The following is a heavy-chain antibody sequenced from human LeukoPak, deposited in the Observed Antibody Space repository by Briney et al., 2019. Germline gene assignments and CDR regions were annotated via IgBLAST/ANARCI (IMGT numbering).Heavy chain of an antibody. CDR3: AKAYCSSTSCYTDY. CDR2: ISWNSGSI. J-gene: IGHJ4*02. D-gene: IGHD2-2*02. CDR1: GFTFDDYA. V-gene: IGHV3-9*01. Sequence: GRYLCFSCAASGFTFDDYAMHWVRQGPGKGLEWVSGISWNSGSIGYADSVKGRFTISRDNAKNSLYLQMNSLRAEDTALYYCAKAYCSSTSCYTDYWGQGTLATVSS.